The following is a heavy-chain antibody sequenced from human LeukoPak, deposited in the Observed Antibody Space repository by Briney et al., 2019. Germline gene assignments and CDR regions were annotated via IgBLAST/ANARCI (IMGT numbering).Heavy chain of an antibody. V-gene: IGHV3-15*01. Sequence: GGSLRLSCAVSGLTFSDAWMSWVRRAPGKGLEWVGRSKSKTDGGTPDYAAPVKGRFSISRDDSRNTVYLHMNSLKTEDTGIYYCTTDVKSCSSASCYRGLYWGQGTLVTVSS. D-gene: IGHD2-2*01. CDR2: SKSKTDGGTP. J-gene: IGHJ4*02. CDR1: GLTFSDAW. CDR3: TTDVKSCSSASCYRGLY.